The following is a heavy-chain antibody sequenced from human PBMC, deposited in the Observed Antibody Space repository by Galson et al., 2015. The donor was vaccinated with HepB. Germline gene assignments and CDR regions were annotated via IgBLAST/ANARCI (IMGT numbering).Heavy chain of an antibody. V-gene: IGHV3-64*01. CDR3: ARPPRWCPGCWYFDL. Sequence: SLRLSCAASGFTFSTYAMRWVRQAPGKGLEYVSGISPDGDNTHYGYSVKGRFTISRDNSKNTLYLQMGSLRTEDTAVYYCARPPRWCPGCWYFDLWGRGALVTVSS. D-gene: IGHD2-21*01. J-gene: IGHJ2*01. CDR1: GFTFSTYA. CDR2: ISPDGDNT.